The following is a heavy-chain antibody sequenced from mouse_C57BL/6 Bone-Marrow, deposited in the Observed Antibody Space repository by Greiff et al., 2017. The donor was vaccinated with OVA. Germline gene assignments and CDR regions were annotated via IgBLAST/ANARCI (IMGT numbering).Heavy chain of an antibody. CDR1: GYTFTSYW. Sequence: VQLQQPGAELVKPGASVKLSCKASGYTFTSYWMHWVKQRPGQGLEWIGMIHPNSGSTNYNEKLKSKATLTVDKSSSTAYMQLSSLTSEDSAVYYCARYYYGSSSAWFAYWGQGTLVTVSA. J-gene: IGHJ3*01. V-gene: IGHV1-64*01. D-gene: IGHD1-1*01. CDR3: ARYYYGSSSAWFAY. CDR2: IHPNSGST.